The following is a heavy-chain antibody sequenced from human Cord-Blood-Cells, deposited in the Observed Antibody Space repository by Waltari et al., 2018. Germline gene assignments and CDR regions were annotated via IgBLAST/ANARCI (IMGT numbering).Heavy chain of an antibody. D-gene: IGHD2-21*02. Sequence: QVQLVQSGAEVKKPGASVKVSCKVSGYTLTELSMHWVRQAPGNGLEWMGGFDPEDGETIYAQKFQGRVTMTEDTSTDTAYMELSSLRSEDTAVYYCATGLVRYCGGDCYSAFDIWGQGTMVTVSS. V-gene: IGHV1-24*01. J-gene: IGHJ3*02. CDR2: FDPEDGET. CDR3: ATGLVRYCGGDCYSAFDI. CDR1: GYTLTELS.